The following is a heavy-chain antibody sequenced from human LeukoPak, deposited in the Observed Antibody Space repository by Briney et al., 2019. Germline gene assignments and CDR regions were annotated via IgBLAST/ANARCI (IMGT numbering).Heavy chain of an antibody. CDR2: INHSGST. CDR1: GGSISGYY. D-gene: IGHD3-22*01. V-gene: IGHV4-34*01. J-gene: IGHJ4*02. Sequence: PSETLSLTCTVSGGSISGYYWSWIRQPPGKGLEWIGEINHSGSTNYNPSLKSRVTISVDTSKNQFSLKLSSVTAADTAVYYCARDLGYYDSSGYGGFDCWGQGTLVTVSS. CDR3: ARDLGYYDSSGYGGFDC.